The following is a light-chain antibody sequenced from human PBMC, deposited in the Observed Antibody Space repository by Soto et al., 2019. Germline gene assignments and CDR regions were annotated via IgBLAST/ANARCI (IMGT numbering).Light chain of an antibody. J-gene: IGLJ1*01. Sequence: QSALTQPASVSGSPGQSITISCTGTTSDVGGYNFVSWYQQHPGKAPKFMIYEVTNRPSGVSNRFSGSKSGNTASLTISRLQAEDEADYYCSSFTSSHTYVSGTGTKLTVL. CDR3: SSFTSSHTYV. CDR1: TSDVGGYNF. CDR2: EVT. V-gene: IGLV2-14*01.